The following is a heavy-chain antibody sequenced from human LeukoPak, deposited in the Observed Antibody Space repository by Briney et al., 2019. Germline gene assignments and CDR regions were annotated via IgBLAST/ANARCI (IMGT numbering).Heavy chain of an antibody. J-gene: IGHJ4*02. CDR2: IYYSGST. V-gene: IGHV4-59*01. CDR3: ARDLDTALDY. Sequence: TSGTLSLTCTVSGGSISSYYWSWIRQPPGKGLEWIGYIYYSGSTNYNPSLKSRVTISVDTSKNQFSLKLSSVTAADTAVYYCARDLDTALDYWGQGTLVTVSS. D-gene: IGHD5-18*01. CDR1: GGSISSYY.